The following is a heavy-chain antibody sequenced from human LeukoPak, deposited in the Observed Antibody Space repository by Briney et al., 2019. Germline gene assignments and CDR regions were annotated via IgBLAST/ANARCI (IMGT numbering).Heavy chain of an antibody. J-gene: IGHJ5*02. CDR1: GFTFSSYA. CDR2: ISGSGGST. D-gene: IGHD6-19*01. V-gene: IGHV3-23*01. CDR3: AKDQVAGPTKGPNWFDP. Sequence: SGGSLRLSCAASGFTFSSYAMSWVRQAPGKGLEWVSAISGSGGSTYYADSVKGRFTISRDNSKNTLYLQMNSLRAEDTAVYYCAKDQVAGPTKGPNWFDPWGQGTLVTVSS.